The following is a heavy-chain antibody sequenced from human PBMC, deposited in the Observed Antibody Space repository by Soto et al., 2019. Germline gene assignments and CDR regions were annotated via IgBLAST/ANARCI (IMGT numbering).Heavy chain of an antibody. Sequence: EVQLVESGGGLVQPGGSLRVSCAASGFTFSSYWMHWVRQAPGKGVVWVSRINSDGSSTSYADFVKGRFTISRDHAKNALYLQMNSLRAGDAAIYCCARRGAVAGLHYWGQGELGTVSS. D-gene: IGHD6-19*01. CDR1: GFTFSSYW. CDR2: INSDGSST. J-gene: IGHJ4*02. V-gene: IGHV3-74*01. CDR3: ARRGAVAGLHY.